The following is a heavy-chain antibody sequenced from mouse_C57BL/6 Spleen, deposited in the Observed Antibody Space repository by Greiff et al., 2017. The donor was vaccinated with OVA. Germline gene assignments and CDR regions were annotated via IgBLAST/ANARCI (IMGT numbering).Heavy chain of an antibody. CDR1: PFSFPTSR. CDR2: IWSDGST. CDR3: ARHNLLFRMDY. D-gene: IGHD2-10*01. Sequence: VQLQESGPGLVAPPPPPPPPPPPPPFSFPTSRLHWVRQPPGKGLEWLVVIWSDGSTTYNSALKSRLSISKDNSKSQVFLKMNSLQTDDTAMYYCARHNLLFRMDYWGQGTSVTVSS. J-gene: IGHJ4*01. V-gene: IGHV2-6-1*01.